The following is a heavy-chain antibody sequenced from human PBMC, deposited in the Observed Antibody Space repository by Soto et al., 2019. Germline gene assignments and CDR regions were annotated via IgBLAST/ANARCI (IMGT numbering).Heavy chain of an antibody. Sequence: GXSVKVSCKASRVAFSKFIVTWVRQAPVLGLEWVGGIIPIFGTANYAQKFQGRVTITADESTSTSYMEVNKLRSEDTAVYYCAKVRYSSPMGYYYGMDVWGQGTTVTVSS. CDR1: RVAFSKFI. V-gene: IGHV1-69*13. CDR3: AKVRYSSPMGYYYGMDV. D-gene: IGHD6-19*01. J-gene: IGHJ6*02. CDR2: IIPIFGTA.